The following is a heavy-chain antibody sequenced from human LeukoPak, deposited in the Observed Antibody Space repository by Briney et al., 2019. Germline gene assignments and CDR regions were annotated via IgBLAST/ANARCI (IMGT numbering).Heavy chain of an antibody. D-gene: IGHD1-26*01. CDR2: IWYDGSNK. CDR3: AVPQWELLN. Sequence: GGSLRLSCAASGFTFSGYGMHWVRQAPGKGLEWVAVIWYDGSNKYYSDSVKGRFTISRDNSKNTLYLQMNSLRAEDTAVYSCAVPQWELLNWGQGTLVTVSS. V-gene: IGHV3-33*01. CDR1: GFTFSGYG. J-gene: IGHJ4*02.